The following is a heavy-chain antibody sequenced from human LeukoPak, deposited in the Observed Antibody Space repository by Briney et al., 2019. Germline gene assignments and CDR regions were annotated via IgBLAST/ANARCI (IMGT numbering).Heavy chain of an antibody. V-gene: IGHV1-69*05. J-gene: IGHJ3*02. CDR1: GGTFSSYA. CDR3: ARDIRRLGAFDI. Sequence: SVKVSCKASGGTFSSYAISRVRQAPGQGLEWMGRIIPIFGTANYAQKFQGRVTITTDESTSTAYMELSSLRSEDTAVYYCARDIRRLGAFDIWGQGTMVTVSS. D-gene: IGHD3-9*01. CDR2: IIPIFGTA.